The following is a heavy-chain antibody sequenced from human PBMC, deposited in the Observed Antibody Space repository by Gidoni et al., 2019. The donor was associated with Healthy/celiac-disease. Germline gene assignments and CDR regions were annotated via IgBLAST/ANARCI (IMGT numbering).Heavy chain of an antibody. Sequence: QVQLQQWGAGLLKPSETLSLTCAVYGGSFSGYYWSWIRQPPGKGLEWIGEINHSGSTNYNPSLKSRVTISVDTSKNQFSLKLSSVTAADTAVYYCASFGRDGYKPLVMDVWGQGTTVTVSS. J-gene: IGHJ6*02. CDR3: ASFGRDGYKPLVMDV. D-gene: IGHD3-16*01. V-gene: IGHV4-34*01. CDR1: GGSFSGYY. CDR2: INHSGST.